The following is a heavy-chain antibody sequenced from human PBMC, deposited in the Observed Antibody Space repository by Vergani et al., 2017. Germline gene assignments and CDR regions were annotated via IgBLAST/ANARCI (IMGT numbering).Heavy chain of an antibody. CDR1: GFTTGDYV. V-gene: IGHV3-49*03. J-gene: IGHJ4*02. CDR3: AREGGSSDFDY. D-gene: IGHD6-6*01. Sequence: EAQLAESGGGLVQPGQSLRLSCTASGFTTGDYVMSWFRQAPGKGLEWVGLIRSYMFGDGGTREYAASVKGRFTISRDDSRGTVYLQMDRLESADTAVYYCAREGGSSDFDYWGQGTLVTVSS. CDR2: IRSYMFGDGGTR.